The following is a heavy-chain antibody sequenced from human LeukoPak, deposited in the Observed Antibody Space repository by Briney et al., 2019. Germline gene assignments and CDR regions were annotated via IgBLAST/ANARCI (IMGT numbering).Heavy chain of an antibody. CDR3: ARDAIAAAGIYGMDV. CDR2: ISSSGSTI. V-gene: IGHV3-11*01. CDR1: GFTFSDYY. J-gene: IGHJ6*02. Sequence: GGSLRLSCAASGFTFSDYYKSWIRQAPGKGLEWVSYISSSGSTIYYADSVKGRFTISRDNAKNSLYLQMNSLRAEDTAVYYCARDAIAAAGIYGMDVWGQGTTVTVSS. D-gene: IGHD6-13*01.